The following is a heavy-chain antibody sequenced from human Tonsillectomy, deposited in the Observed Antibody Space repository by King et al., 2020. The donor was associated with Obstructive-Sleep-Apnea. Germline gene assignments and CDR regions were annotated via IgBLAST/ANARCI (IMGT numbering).Heavy chain of an antibody. CDR1: GGSISSGGYY. J-gene: IGHJ5*02. Sequence: QLQESGPGLVKPSQTLSLTCTASGGSISSGGYYWSWIRQHPGKGLEWIGYIYYSGSTYYNPSLKSRVTISVDTSKNQFSLKLSSVTAADTAVYYCARGYCSSTSCSQLFDPWGQGTLVTVSS. V-gene: IGHV4-31*03. CDR3: ARGYCSSTSCSQLFDP. D-gene: IGHD2-2*01. CDR2: IYYSGST.